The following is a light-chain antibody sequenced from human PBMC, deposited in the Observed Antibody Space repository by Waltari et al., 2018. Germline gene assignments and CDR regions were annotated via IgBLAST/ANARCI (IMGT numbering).Light chain of an antibody. CDR2: EAS. J-gene: IGLJ3*02. V-gene: IGLV2-23*02. CDR1: SSDVGTYNL. CDR3: CSYAGGHTLV. Sequence: QSALTQPASVSGSAGQSITISCTGTSSDVGTYNLVSWYQQHPGKAPKLIIYEASKRPSGVSHRFSGSKTGNTASLTISGLQAEDEADYFCCSYAGGHTLVFGGGTKLTVL.